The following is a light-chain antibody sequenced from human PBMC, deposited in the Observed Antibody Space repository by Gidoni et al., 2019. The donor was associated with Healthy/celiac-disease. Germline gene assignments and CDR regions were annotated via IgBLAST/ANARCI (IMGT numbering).Light chain of an antibody. CDR2: DAS. Sequence: DIVLTQSPATLSLSPGERATLSCRASQSVSSYLAWYQQKPGQAPRLLIYDASNRATGIPARFSGSWSGTDFTLTISSLEPEDFAVYYCQQRSNWPWTFGQGTKVEIK. V-gene: IGKV3-11*01. CDR1: QSVSSY. J-gene: IGKJ1*01. CDR3: QQRSNWPWT.